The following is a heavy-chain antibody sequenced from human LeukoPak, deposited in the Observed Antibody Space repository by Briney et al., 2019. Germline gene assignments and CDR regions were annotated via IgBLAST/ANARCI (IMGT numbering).Heavy chain of an antibody. CDR2: IIPIFGTA. D-gene: IGHD4-17*01. J-gene: IGHJ4*02. V-gene: IGHV1-69*13. CDR3: ARDPGTVTGFDY. Sequence: SVKVSCKASGYTFINYGISWVRQAPGQGLEWMGGIIPIFGTANYAQKFQGRVTITADESTSTAYMELSSLRSEDTAVYYCARDPGTVTGFDYWGQGTLVTVSS. CDR1: GYTFINYG.